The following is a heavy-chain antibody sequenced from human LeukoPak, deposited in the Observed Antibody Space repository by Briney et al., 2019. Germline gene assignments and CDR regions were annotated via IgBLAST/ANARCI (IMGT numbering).Heavy chain of an antibody. CDR3: ARASGWGPFDY. J-gene: IGHJ4*02. CDR2: IYCSGST. Sequence: SETLSLTCTVSGGSISSYYWSWIRQPPGKGLEWIGYIYCSGSTNYNPSLKSRVTISVDTSKNQFSLKLSSVTAADTAVYYCARASGWGPFDYWGQGTLVTVSS. CDR1: GGSISSYY. D-gene: IGHD6-19*01. V-gene: IGHV4-59*01.